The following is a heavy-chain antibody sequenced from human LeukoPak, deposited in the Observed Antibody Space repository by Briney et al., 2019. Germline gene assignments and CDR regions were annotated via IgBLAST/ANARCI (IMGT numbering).Heavy chain of an antibody. V-gene: IGHV4-31*03. Sequence: PSQTLSLTCTVSGGSISSGGYYWRWIRQHPGKGLEWIGYIYYSGSTYYNPSLKSRVTISVDTSKNQFSLKLSSVTAADTAVYYCARDWGWWELRKAPFFDYWGQGTLVTVSS. D-gene: IGHD2-15*01. CDR1: GGSISSGGYY. CDR3: ARDWGWWELRKAPFFDY. J-gene: IGHJ4*02. CDR2: IYYSGST.